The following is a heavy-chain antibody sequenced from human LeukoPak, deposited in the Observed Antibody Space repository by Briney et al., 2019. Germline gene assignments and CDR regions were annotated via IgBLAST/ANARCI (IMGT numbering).Heavy chain of an antibody. CDR1: GFTFSTYW. J-gene: IGHJ4*02. D-gene: IGHD2-21*01. CDR2: IKVDGSEK. CDR3: ARDVWNYFDY. V-gene: IGHV3-7*05. Sequence: GGSLTLSCAASGFTFSTYWMSRVRQSPGKGLEWVAIIKVDGSEKYYVDLVKGRFTISRDNAKNALYLQMNSLRAEDTAVYYCARDVWNYFDYWGQGTLVTVSS.